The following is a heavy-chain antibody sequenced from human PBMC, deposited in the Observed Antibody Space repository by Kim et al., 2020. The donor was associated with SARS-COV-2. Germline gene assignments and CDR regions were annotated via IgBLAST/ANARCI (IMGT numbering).Heavy chain of an antibody. Sequence: GGSLRLSCAASGFTFSSYGMHWVRQAPGKGLEWVAVISYDGSNKYYADSVKGRFTISRDNSKNTLYLQMNSLRAEDTTVYYCAKDYRGTTVRSYGMDVWG. J-gene: IGHJ6*01. CDR3: AKDYRGTTVRSYGMDV. V-gene: IGHV3-30*18. D-gene: IGHD4-17*01. CDR1: GFTFSSYG. CDR2: ISYDGSNK.